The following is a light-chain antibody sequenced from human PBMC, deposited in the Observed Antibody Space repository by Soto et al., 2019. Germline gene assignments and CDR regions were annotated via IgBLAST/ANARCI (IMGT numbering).Light chain of an antibody. J-gene: IGLJ1*01. Sequence: QSVLTQPPSASGTPGQRVNISCSGSSSNIGSNYVYWYQQLPGTAPKLLIYTNNQRPSGVPDRFSGSKSGTSASLAISGLRPEDEADYYCAAWDDSLSGRVFGTGTKVTV. V-gene: IGLV1-47*02. CDR1: SSNIGSNY. CDR2: TNN. CDR3: AAWDDSLSGRV.